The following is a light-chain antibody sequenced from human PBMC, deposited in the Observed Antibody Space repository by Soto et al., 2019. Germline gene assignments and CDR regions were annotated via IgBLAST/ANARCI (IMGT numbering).Light chain of an antibody. CDR1: QNISIY. CDR3: QQCSNWTPEIT. Sequence: EIVLTQSPATLSLSPGERATLSCRASQNISIYLAWYQQRPGQAPRLLIYDASNRATGIPARFSGSGSGTGFTLTISSLEPEDFAVYYCQQCSNWTPEITFGQGTRLDMK. J-gene: IGKJ5*01. V-gene: IGKV3-11*01. CDR2: DAS.